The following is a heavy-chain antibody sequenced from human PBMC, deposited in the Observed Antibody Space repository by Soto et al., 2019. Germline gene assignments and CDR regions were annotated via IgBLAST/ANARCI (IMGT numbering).Heavy chain of an antibody. J-gene: IGHJ6*03. V-gene: IGHV3-7*01. D-gene: IGHD3-3*01. CDR1: GFTVSSNY. Sequence: GGSLRLSCAASGFTVSSNYMSWVRQAPGKGLEWVANIKQDGSEKYYVDSVKGRFTISRDNAKNSLYLQMNSLRAEDTAVYYCARSVFGPYYYYYYMDVWGKGTTVTVSS. CDR2: IKQDGSEK. CDR3: ARSVFGPYYYYYYMDV.